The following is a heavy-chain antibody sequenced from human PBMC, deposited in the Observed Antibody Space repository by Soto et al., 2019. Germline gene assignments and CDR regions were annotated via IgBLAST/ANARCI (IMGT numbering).Heavy chain of an antibody. J-gene: IGHJ5*02. V-gene: IGHV4-34*01. CDR2: INHSGST. D-gene: IGHD6-13*01. CDR3: ARPKTIGAAAGKGWFDP. Sequence: PSETLSLTCAVYGGSFSGYYWTWIRQPPGKGLEWIGEINHSGSTNYNPSLKSRVTISVDTPKNQFSLKLSSVTAADTAVYYCARPKTIGAAAGKGWFDPWGQGTLVTVSS. CDR1: GGSFSGYY.